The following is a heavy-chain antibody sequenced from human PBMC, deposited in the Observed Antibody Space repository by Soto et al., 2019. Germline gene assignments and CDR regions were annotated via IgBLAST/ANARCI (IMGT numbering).Heavy chain of an antibody. CDR1: GDSVSSGLYY. V-gene: IGHV4-61*01. CDR3: ARVSFYYDTSGYAVAWFDP. CDR2: IYHSGTT. D-gene: IGHD3-22*01. J-gene: IGHJ5*02. Sequence: QVQLQESGPGQVKPSETLSLTCSVSGDSVSSGLYYWSWIRQPPGKGLEWIGYIYHSGTTKYNPSLKSPVSISVDTSKNQFSLKMSLVTAADTATYYCARVSFYYDTSGYAVAWFDPWGQGTLVTVSS.